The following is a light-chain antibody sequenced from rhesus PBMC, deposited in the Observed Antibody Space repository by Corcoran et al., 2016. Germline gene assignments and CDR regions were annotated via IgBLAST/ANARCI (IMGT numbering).Light chain of an antibody. J-gene: IGLJ1*01. CDR1: SSDIGLYKY. CDR2: EVI. Sequence: QTALTQPRSVSGSPGQSVTISCTGTSSDIGLYKYVSWYQQHPGTAPKLMIYEVIERPSGVSDRFSGSKSGNTASLTISGLQAEDEADYFCSSYVGSNIYVFGSGTRLTVL. CDR3: SSYVGSNIYV. V-gene: IGLV2-32*02.